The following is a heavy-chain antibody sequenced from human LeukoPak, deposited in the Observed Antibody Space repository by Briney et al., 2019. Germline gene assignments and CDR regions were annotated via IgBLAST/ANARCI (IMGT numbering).Heavy chain of an antibody. Sequence: KPSETLSLTCTVSGGSISSYYWSWIRQPPGKGLEWIGYIYYSGSTNYNPSLKSRVTISVDTSENQFSLKLSSVTAADTAVYYCARLYCTNGVCYTTGGYYMDVWGKGTTVTVSS. CDR1: GGSISSYY. D-gene: IGHD2-8*01. CDR3: ARLYCTNGVCYTTGGYYMDV. CDR2: IYYSGST. J-gene: IGHJ6*03. V-gene: IGHV4-59*08.